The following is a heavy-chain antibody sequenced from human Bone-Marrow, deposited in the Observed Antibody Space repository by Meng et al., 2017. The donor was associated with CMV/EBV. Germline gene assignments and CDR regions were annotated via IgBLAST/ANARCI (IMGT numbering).Heavy chain of an antibody. J-gene: IGHJ6*02. CDR2: TYYRSKWYN. Sequence: SQTLSLTCALSGDSVSSNSAAWNWIRQSPSRGLEWLGRTYYRSKWYNDYAVSVKSRITINPDTSKNQFSLLLNSVTPEDTAVYYCARSPFWSGYYTPRVGYYYYGMDDWGQGTTVTVSS. D-gene: IGHD3-3*01. V-gene: IGHV6-1*01. CDR3: ARSPFWSGYYTPRVGYYYYGMDD. CDR1: GDSVSSNSAA.